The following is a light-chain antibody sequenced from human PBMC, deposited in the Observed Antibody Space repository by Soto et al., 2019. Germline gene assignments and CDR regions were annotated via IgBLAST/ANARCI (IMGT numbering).Light chain of an antibody. CDR1: SSDVGSYNL. CDR3: CSYAGNSSFV. Sequence: QSALTRPASVSGSPGQSITISCTGTSSDVGSYNLVSWYQQHPGTAPKLMIYEGSKWPSGVSNRFSGSKSGNTASLTISGLQAEDEADYYCCSYAGNSSFVFGTGTELTVL. V-gene: IGLV2-23*01. J-gene: IGLJ1*01. CDR2: EGS.